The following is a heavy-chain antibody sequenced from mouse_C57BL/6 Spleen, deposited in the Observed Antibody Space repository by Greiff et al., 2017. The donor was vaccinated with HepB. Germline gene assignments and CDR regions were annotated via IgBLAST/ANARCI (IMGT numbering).Heavy chain of an antibody. CDR2: IDPETGGT. Sequence: VQLQQSGAELVRPGASVTLSCKASGYTFTDYEMHWVKQTPVHGLEWIGAIDPETGGTAYNQKFKGKAILTADKSSSTAYMERRSLTSEDSAVYYCTRSPYDYDGGPWFAYWGQGTLVTVSA. D-gene: IGHD2-4*01. CDR3: TRSPYDYDGGPWFAY. V-gene: IGHV1-15*01. CDR1: GYTFTDYE. J-gene: IGHJ3*01.